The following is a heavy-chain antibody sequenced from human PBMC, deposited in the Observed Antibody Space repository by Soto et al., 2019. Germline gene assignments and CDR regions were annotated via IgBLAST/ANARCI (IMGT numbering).Heavy chain of an antibody. CDR2: ISWNSRNI. Sequence: EVQLVESGGDLLQPGKSLRLSCAASGFTFDDYAMHWVRQSPGKGLEWISGISWNSRNIGYAESVTGRFTISRDNAERSVFLQMNNLTPDDTAFYYCAKGATAMVHFYHGLDVWGQGTTVTVSS. D-gene: IGHD5-18*01. CDR3: AKGATAMVHFYHGLDV. J-gene: IGHJ6*02. V-gene: IGHV3-9*01. CDR1: GFTFDDYA.